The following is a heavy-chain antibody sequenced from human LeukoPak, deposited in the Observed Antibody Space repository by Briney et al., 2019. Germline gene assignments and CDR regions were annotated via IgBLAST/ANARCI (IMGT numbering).Heavy chain of an antibody. CDR1: GGSISSSSYY. CDR3: ARSSGGITLFGVVMRAGNWFDP. CDR2: IYYSGST. Sequence: SETPSLTCTVSGGSISSSSYYWVWIRQPPGKGMEWIGSIYYSGSTYYNPSLKSRVTISVDTSKNQFSLKLSSVTAADTAVYYCARSSGGITLFGVVMRAGNWFDPWGQGTLATVSS. V-gene: IGHV4-39*01. J-gene: IGHJ5*02. D-gene: IGHD3-3*01.